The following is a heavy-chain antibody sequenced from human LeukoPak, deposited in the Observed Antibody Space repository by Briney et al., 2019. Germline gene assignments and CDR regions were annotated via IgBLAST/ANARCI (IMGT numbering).Heavy chain of an antibody. CDR1: GFTFSTYG. J-gene: IGHJ6*02. Sequence: GRSLRLSCAASGFTFSTYGMNWVRQAPGKGLEWVAVVWYDGSNKYYADSMKGRFTISRDNSKNTLYLQMNSLRAEDTAVYYCARGDGDYYYYYYGMDVWGQGTTVTVSS. CDR2: VWYDGSNK. V-gene: IGHV3-33*01. D-gene: IGHD4-17*01. CDR3: ARGDGDYYYYYYGMDV.